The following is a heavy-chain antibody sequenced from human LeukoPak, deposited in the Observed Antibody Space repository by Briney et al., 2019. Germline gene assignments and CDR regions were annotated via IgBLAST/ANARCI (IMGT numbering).Heavy chain of an antibody. J-gene: IGHJ5*02. V-gene: IGHV4-30-4*01. Sequence: SETLSLTCTVSGGSISSGDYYWSWIRQPPGKGLEWIGYIYYSGSTYYNPSLRSRVTISVETSKNQFSLKLSSVTAADTAVYFCARVMQLGTVWFDPWGQGTLVTVSS. D-gene: IGHD4-17*01. CDR2: IYYSGST. CDR1: GGSISSGDYY. CDR3: ARVMQLGTVWFDP.